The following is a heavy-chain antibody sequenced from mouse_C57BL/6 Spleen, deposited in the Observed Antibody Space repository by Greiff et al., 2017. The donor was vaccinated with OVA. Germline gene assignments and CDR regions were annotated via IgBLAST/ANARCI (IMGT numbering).Heavy chain of an antibody. CDR2: INPYNGGT. CDR1: GYTFTDYY. V-gene: IGHV1-19*01. J-gene: IGHJ2*01. D-gene: IGHD1-1*01. Sequence: EVQLQQSGPVLVKPGASVKLSCKASGYTFTDYYMNWVKQSHGKSLEWIGVINPYNGGTSYNQKFKGKATLTVDKSSSTAYMELNSLTSEDSAVYYCASREYYGSSYDYWGQGTTLTVSS. CDR3: ASREYYGSSYDY.